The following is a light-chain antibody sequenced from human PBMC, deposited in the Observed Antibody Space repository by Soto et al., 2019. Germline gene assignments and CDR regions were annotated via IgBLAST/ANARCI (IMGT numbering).Light chain of an antibody. CDR1: SSDVGSYNL. CDR2: EGT. Sequence: QSVLTQPASVSGSPGQSITISCTGTSSDVGSYNLVSWYQQHPGKAPKLMIYEGTKRPSGVSNRFSGSKSGNTASLTISGLQAEDEADYYCCSYAGSRTHVVFGGGTKLTVL. V-gene: IGLV2-23*01. CDR3: CSYAGSRTHVV. J-gene: IGLJ2*01.